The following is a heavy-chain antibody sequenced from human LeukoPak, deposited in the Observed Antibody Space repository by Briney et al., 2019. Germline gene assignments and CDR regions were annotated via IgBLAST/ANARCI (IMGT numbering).Heavy chain of an antibody. CDR3: ARDLGFYYDSSGYYHHGAFDI. CDR1: GGSISSGSYY. D-gene: IGHD3-22*01. J-gene: IGHJ3*02. CDR2: IYTSGST. Sequence: SQTLSLTCTVSGGSISSGSYYWSWIRQPAGKGLEWIGRIYTSGSTNYNPSLKSRVTISVDTSKNQFSLKLSSVTAADTAVYYCARDLGFYYDSSGYYHHGAFDIWGQGTMVTVSS. V-gene: IGHV4-61*02.